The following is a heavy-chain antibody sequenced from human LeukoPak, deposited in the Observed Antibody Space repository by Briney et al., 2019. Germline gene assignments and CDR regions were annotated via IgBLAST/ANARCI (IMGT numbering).Heavy chain of an antibody. D-gene: IGHD3-9*01. CDR1: GDTFTNYH. J-gene: IGHJ4*02. CDR3: ARGWGPTGLDY. V-gene: IGHV1-2*02. Sequence: GASLKVSCKTIGDTFTNYHIHWLRQAPGQGLEWMGWINPNSGGTILAQKFQGRVTMTRDTSFKTAYMDLTSLKSDDTAVYYCARGWGPTGLDYWGQGTLVTVS. CDR2: INPNSGGT.